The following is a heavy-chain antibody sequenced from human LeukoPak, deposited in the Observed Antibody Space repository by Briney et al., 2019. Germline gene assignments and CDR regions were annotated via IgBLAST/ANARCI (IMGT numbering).Heavy chain of an antibody. J-gene: IGHJ4*02. V-gene: IGHV3-21*01. CDR2: ISSSSSYI. Sequence: KSGGSLRLSCAASGFTFSSYSMNWVRQAPGKGLEWVSSISSSSSYIYYADSVKGRFTISRDNAKNSLYLQMNSLRAEDTAVYYCARDFKGSRITIFGVATYYFDYWGQRTLVTVSS. CDR3: ARDFKGSRITIFGVATYYFDY. CDR1: GFTFSSYS. D-gene: IGHD3-3*01.